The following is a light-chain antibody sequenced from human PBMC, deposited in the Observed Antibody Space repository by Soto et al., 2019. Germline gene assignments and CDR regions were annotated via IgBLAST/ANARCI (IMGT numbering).Light chain of an antibody. CDR1: QSISTY. V-gene: IGKV1-39*01. CDR3: QQTSSTPVT. J-gene: IGKJ5*01. CDR2: AAS. Sequence: IQMTQSPSSLSASVGNIVTITCRASQSISTYLNWYQQKPGKAPKLLIYAASSLQSGVPSRFSGSGSGTLFTLTISSLQPEDFATYYCQQTSSTPVTFGQGTRLEI.